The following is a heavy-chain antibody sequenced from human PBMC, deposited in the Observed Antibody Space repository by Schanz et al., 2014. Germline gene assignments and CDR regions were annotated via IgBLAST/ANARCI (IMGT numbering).Heavy chain of an antibody. Sequence: QVVLMESGGGVVRPGRSVRLSCVASGFTFRSYGMHWVRQAPGKGLEWVAHISFDGGKTYYADSVKGRFTISRDNTKNTLFLQMNSLRAEDTAVYYCAKDLPSDYYIAYWGQGTLVTVSS. D-gene: IGHD3-22*01. J-gene: IGHJ4*02. CDR1: GFTFRSYG. V-gene: IGHV3-30*04. CDR2: ISFDGGKT. CDR3: AKDLPSDYYIAY.